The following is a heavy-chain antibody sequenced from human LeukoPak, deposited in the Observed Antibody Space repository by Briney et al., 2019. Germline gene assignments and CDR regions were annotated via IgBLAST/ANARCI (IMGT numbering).Heavy chain of an antibody. D-gene: IGHD6-25*01. V-gene: IGHV3-11*04. CDR3: ARDSIPVSGSFDY. J-gene: IGHJ4*02. CDR2: ISSSGSTI. Sequence: PGGSLRLYCAASGFTFSDYYMSWIRQAPGKGLEWVSYISSSGSTIYYADSVKGRFTISRDNAKNSLYLQMNSLRAEDTAVYYCARDSIPVSGSFDYWGPGTLVTVSS. CDR1: GFTFSDYY.